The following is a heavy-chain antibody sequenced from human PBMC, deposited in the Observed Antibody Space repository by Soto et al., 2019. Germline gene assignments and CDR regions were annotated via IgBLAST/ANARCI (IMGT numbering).Heavy chain of an antibody. CDR3: ARESGIAAAGATKKNYYGMDV. J-gene: IGHJ6*02. CDR2: IYSGGST. CDR1: GFTVSSNY. D-gene: IGHD6-13*01. Sequence: GGSLRLSCAASGFTVSSNYMSWVRQAPGKGLEWVSVIYSGGSTYYADSVKGRFTISRDNSKNTLYLQMNSLRAEETAVYYCARESGIAAAGATKKNYYGMDVWGQGTTVTVSS. V-gene: IGHV3-53*01.